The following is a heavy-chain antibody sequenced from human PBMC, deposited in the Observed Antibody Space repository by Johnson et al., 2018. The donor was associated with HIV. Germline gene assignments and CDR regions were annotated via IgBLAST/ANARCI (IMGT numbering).Heavy chain of an antibody. CDR3: AKDEALGWELDPDAFDI. Sequence: QVQLVESGGGVVQPGRSLRLSCAASGFTFSSYAMHWVRQAPGKGLEWVAIISSDGSNKYYADSVKGRFTISRDNSKNTLYLNMNSLRAEDTAVYYCAKDEALGWELDPDAFDIWGQGTMVTVSS. CDR2: ISSDGSNK. J-gene: IGHJ3*02. D-gene: IGHD1-26*01. CDR1: GFTFSSYA. V-gene: IGHV3-30*04.